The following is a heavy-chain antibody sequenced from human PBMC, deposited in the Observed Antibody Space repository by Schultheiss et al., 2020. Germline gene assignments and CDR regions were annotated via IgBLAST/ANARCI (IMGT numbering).Heavy chain of an antibody. J-gene: IGHJ4*02. CDR3: ARDLGVRDPPDY. CDR1: GFTFNRYE. D-gene: IGHD3-3*01. CDR2: ISSSGSTI. Sequence: GGSLRLSCAASGFTFNRYEMNWVRRAPGKGLEWVSYISSSGSTIYHADSVKGRFTISRDNAKNSLYLQMNSLRAEDTAVYYCARDLGVRDPPDYWGQGTLVTVSS. V-gene: IGHV3-48*03.